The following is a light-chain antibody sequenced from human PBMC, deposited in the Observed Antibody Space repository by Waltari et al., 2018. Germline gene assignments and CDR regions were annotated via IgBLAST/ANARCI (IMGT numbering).Light chain of an antibody. CDR3: QQYFSTPLT. CDR2: WAS. Sequence: DTVMTPSPDSMAVSLGERATSHCNSSRGVLYSSNNKNYLAWYQQKPVQPPKLLIYWASTRESGVPDRFSGSGSGTDFTLTLSSLQAEDVAVYYCQQYFSTPLTFGGGTKVEIK. J-gene: IGKJ4*01. CDR1: RGVLYSSNNKNY. V-gene: IGKV4-1*01.